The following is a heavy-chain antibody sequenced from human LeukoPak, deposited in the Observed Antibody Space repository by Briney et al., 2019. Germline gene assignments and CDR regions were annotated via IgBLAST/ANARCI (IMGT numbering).Heavy chain of an antibody. J-gene: IGHJ4*02. CDR2: IYYSGST. V-gene: IGHV4-59*08. CDR3: ARLNIIGSSPVHHFDY. CDR1: GGSISGYY. D-gene: IGHD6-13*01. Sequence: MASETLSLTCTVSGGSISGYYWSWIRQPPGKGLEYIAYIYYSGSTDYNPSLKSRVTISVDTSKNQFSPKLSSVTAADTAVYYCARLNIIGSSPVHHFDYWGQGTLVTVSS.